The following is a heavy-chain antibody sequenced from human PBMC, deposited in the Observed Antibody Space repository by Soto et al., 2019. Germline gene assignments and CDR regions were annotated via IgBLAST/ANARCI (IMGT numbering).Heavy chain of an antibody. CDR3: AAVVDFWSGYSSFPDNAFDI. J-gene: IGHJ3*02. CDR1: GYTFTSSA. D-gene: IGHD3-3*01. Sequence: SVNVSCKASGYTFTSSAMQWVRQARGQRLEWIGWIVVGSGNTNYAQKFQERVTITRDMSTSTAYMELSSLRSEDTAVYYCAAVVDFWSGYSSFPDNAFDIWGQGTMVTVSS. V-gene: IGHV1-58*02. CDR2: IVVGSGNT.